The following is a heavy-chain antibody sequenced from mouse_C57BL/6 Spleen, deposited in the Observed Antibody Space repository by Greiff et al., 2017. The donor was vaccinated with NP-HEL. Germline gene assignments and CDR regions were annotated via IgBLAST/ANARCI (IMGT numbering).Heavy chain of an antibody. D-gene: IGHD3-3*01. CDR3: ARSEGWEVYFDY. J-gene: IGHJ2*01. CDR1: GYSFTDYN. Sequence: VHVKQSGPELVKPGASVKISCKASGYSFTDYNMNWVKQSNGKSLEWIGVINPNYGTTSYNQKFKGKATLTVDQSSSTAYMQLNSLTSEDSAVYYCARSEGWEVYFDYWGQGTTLTVSS. V-gene: IGHV1-39*01. CDR2: INPNYGTT.